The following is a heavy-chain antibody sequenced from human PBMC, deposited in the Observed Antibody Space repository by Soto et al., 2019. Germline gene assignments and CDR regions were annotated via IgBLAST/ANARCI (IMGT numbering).Heavy chain of an antibody. J-gene: IGHJ4*02. CDR1: GFPFSAYG. CDR3: ARYSSNFYYFDY. CDR2: IWFDSSHS. V-gene: IGHV3-33*01. Sequence: QVQLVESGGGVVQPGGSLRLSCEASGFPFSAYGMHWIRQAPGKGLEWVAVIWFDSSHSFYADSVQGRFTVSRDNSKNTQYLQMSSLRAADTAVYYCARYSSNFYYFDYWGQGALVTVSS. D-gene: IGHD6-13*01.